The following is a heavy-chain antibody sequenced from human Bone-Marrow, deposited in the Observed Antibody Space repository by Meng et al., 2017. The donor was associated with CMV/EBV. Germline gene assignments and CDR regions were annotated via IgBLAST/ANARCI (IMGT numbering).Heavy chain of an antibody. Sequence: GGSLRLSCAASGFTFSSYWMSWVRQAPGKGLEWVANIKQDGSEKYYVDSVKGRFTISRDNFKNTLYLQMNSLRAEDTAVYYCAKDNRIVSGSQGYWGQGTLVTVSS. CDR3: AKDNRIVSGSQGY. V-gene: IGHV3-7*03. J-gene: IGHJ4*02. D-gene: IGHD1-26*01. CDR1: GFTFSSYW. CDR2: IKQDGSEK.